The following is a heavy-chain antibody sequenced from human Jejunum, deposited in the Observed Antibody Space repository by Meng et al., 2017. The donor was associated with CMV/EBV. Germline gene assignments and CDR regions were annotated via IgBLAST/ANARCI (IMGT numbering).Heavy chain of an antibody. D-gene: IGHD2/OR15-2a*01. CDR3: ARDTNIHYGVDV. V-gene: IGHV1-69*04. CDR1: GGTFSSYT. J-gene: IGHJ6*02. Sequence: ASGGTFSSYTISWVRQAPGQGLEWMGRIIPMLAIANYAQKFQDRVTITADKSTGTAYMELSSLRSEDTAVYYCARDTNIHYGVDVWGQGTTVTVSS. CDR2: IIPMLAIA.